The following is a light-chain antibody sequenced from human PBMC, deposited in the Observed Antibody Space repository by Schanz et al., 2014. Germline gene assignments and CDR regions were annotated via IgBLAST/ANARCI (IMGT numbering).Light chain of an antibody. J-gene: IGKJ1*01. Sequence: DIVMTQSPDSLAVSLGERATIHCKSSQSVLKRSNNKNDLAWYQQKPGQPPKLLIYWASTRHSGVPDRFSGSGSGTDFTLTISSLQAEDVAVYYCQQFYDTVWTFGQGTKVEIK. CDR3: QQFYDTVWT. CDR2: WAS. CDR1: QSVLKRSNNKND. V-gene: IGKV4-1*01.